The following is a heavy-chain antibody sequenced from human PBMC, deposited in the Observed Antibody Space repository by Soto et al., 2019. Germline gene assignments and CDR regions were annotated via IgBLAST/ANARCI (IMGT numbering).Heavy chain of an antibody. V-gene: IGHV3-13*05. D-gene: IGHD1-26*01. J-gene: IGHJ6*02. Sequence: EVQLVESGGGSVQPGESLRLSCAASGFSFRDYDMDWVRQRKGKGLEWVSALGAARDPYYVGSVKGRFSVSRDNAQNSLFLQMNNLRVDDTAVYFCARAYLGRLPRRADYYYAMDVWGRGTTVTVSS. CDR1: GFSFRDYD. CDR3: ARAYLGRLPRRADYYYAMDV. CDR2: LGAARDP.